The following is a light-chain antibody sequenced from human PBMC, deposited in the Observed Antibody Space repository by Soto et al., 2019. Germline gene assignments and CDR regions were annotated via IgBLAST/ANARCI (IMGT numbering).Light chain of an antibody. J-gene: IGKJ4*01. CDR2: KAS. Sequence: DIQMTQSPSTLSASVGDRVTITCRASQSVSNWLAWYQQKPGKAPNLLIYKASSLESAVPSRFSGSGSGTEFTLTISGLQPDDFATYYCQQYNSYPLTFGGGTKVDIK. V-gene: IGKV1-5*03. CDR1: QSVSNW. CDR3: QQYNSYPLT.